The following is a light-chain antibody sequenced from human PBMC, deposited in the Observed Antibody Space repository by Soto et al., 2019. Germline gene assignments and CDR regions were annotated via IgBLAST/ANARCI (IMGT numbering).Light chain of an antibody. J-gene: IGKJ1*01. Sequence: IVMTQSPGTLSVSPGERVTLSSRASQSFRTNLAWYKQRPGQAPRLLMYAASTRATDIPARFSGSGSGTEFTLTINSLQSEDSAVYYCQQYDNSRWAFGQGTKVEVK. CDR1: QSFRTN. CDR2: AAS. CDR3: QQYDNSRWA. V-gene: IGKV3-15*01.